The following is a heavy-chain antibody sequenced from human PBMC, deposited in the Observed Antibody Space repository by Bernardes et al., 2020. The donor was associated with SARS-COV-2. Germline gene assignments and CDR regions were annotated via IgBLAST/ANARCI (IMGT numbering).Heavy chain of an antibody. CDR3: ARDKGRDGYNRLDY. V-gene: IGHV4-59*01. CDR2: IYYSGST. Sequence: SETLSLTCTVSGGPLSTYYWTWNRQPPGKGLEWIGYIYYSGSTNYNPSLKSRVTISVDTSKNQFSLKLTSVTAADTAVYYCARDKGRDGYNRLDYWGQGTLVTVSS. D-gene: IGHD5-12*01. J-gene: IGHJ4*02. CDR1: GGPLSTYY.